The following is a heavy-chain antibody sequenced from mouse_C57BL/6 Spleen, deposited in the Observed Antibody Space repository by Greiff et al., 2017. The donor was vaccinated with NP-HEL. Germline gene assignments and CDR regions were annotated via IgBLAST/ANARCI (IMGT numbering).Heavy chain of an antibody. Sequence: DVMLVESGGGLVKPGGSLKLSCAASGFTFSSYAMSWVRQTPEKRLEWVATISDGGSYTYYPDNVKGRFTISRDNAKNNLYLQMSHRKSEDTAMYYCAREAYDYAWFAYWGQGTLVTVSA. D-gene: IGHD2-4*01. J-gene: IGHJ3*01. CDR3: AREAYDYAWFAY. CDR1: GFTFSSYA. V-gene: IGHV5-4*01. CDR2: ISDGGSYT.